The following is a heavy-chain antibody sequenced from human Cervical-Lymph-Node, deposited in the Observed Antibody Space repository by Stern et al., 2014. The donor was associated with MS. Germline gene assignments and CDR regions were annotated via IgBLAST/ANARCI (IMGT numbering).Heavy chain of an antibody. CDR1: GGTFSSYG. CDR3: VREFSYDTSGYYFYY. V-gene: IGHV1-69*01. CDR2: LIPIFGTP. D-gene: IGHD3-22*01. J-gene: IGHJ4*02. Sequence: VQLVQSGAEVKKPGSSVKVSCKASGGTFSSYGISWVRQAPGQGLEWMGGLIPIFGTPNYAQKFQGRVTITADESTTTAYMELSSLRPEDTAVYYCVREFSYDTSGYYFYYWGQGTLVTVSS.